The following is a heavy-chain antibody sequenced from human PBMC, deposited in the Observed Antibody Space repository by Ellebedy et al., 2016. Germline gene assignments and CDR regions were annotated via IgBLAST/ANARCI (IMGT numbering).Heavy chain of an antibody. CDR2: ISAGSDTT. CDR3: RQGHYADL. J-gene: IGHJ4*02. V-gene: IGHV3-23*01. D-gene: IGHD4-17*01. CDR1: GLTVSSFF. Sequence: GGSLRLXXAPSGLTVSSFFMGWVRQAPGKGLEWVSTISAGSDTTYLADSVKGRFTISRDNFKNSVYLRMNSLRVEDTAVYYCRQGHYADLWGQGTLVTVSS.